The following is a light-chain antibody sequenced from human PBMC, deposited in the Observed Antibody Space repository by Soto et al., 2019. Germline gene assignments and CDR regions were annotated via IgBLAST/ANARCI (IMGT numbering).Light chain of an antibody. CDR2: DAS. CDR3: QVRDVWPT. V-gene: IGKV3-11*01. J-gene: IGKJ1*01. CDR1: QSVSTS. Sequence: IVLTQSPATLSLSPGERAALSCRASQSVSTSLAWYQHKPGQAPRLIIYDASKRAPGIPARFSGRGSGTDFTLTISSLEPEDFAVYYCQVRDVWPTFSQGTKGEIK.